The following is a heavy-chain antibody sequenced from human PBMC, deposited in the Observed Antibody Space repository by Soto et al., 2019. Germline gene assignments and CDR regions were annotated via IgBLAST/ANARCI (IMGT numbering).Heavy chain of an antibody. CDR3: AREKWELLLGNYYYYYGMDV. Sequence: PSETLSLTCTVSGGSISSSSYYWGWIRQPPGKGLEWIGSIYYSGSTYYNPSLKSRVTISVDTSKNQFSLKLSSVTAADTAVYYCAREKWELLLGNYYYYYGMDVWGQGTTVT. J-gene: IGHJ6*02. CDR2: IYYSGST. V-gene: IGHV4-39*02. D-gene: IGHD1-26*01. CDR1: GGSISSSSYY.